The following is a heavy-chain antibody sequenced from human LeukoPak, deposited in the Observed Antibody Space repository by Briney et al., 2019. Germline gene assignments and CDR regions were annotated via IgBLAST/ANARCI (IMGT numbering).Heavy chain of an antibody. CDR1: GFTFSSYA. Sequence: QAGGSLRLSCAASGFTFSSYAMSWVRQAPGKGLEWVSGISGSGGSTYYADSVKGRFTISRDNSRNTLYLQMNSLRAEDTAVYYCAKLDYRWELLWGQGTLVTVSS. CDR3: AKLDYRWELL. V-gene: IGHV3-23*01. CDR2: ISGSGGST. J-gene: IGHJ4*02. D-gene: IGHD1-26*01.